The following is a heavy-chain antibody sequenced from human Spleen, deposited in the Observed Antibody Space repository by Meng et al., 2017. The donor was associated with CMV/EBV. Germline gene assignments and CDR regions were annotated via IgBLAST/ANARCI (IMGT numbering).Heavy chain of an antibody. V-gene: IGHV4-61*01. Sequence: SETLSLTCTVSGGSVSSGSYYWSWIRQPPGKGLEWIGYIYYSGSTNYNPSLKSRVTISVDTSKNQFSLKLSSVTAADTAVYYCARDLAETESSTSWHYYYYGMDVWGQGTTVTVSS. CDR1: GGSVSSGSYY. J-gene: IGHJ6*02. CDR2: IYYSGST. D-gene: IGHD2-2*01. CDR3: ARDLAETESSTSWHYYYYGMDV.